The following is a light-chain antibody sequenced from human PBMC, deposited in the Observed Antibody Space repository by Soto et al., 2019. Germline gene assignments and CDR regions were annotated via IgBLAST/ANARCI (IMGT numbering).Light chain of an antibody. Sequence: EIVLTQSPATLSVSPGERATLSCRASQSVSSNLVWYQQKPGQAPRLLIYGASTRATGIPARFSGGGSGTEFTLTISSLQSEDFAVDYCQQYNSWPYTCGQGTKLEIK. J-gene: IGKJ2*01. CDR2: GAS. CDR3: QQYNSWPYT. V-gene: IGKV3-15*01. CDR1: QSVSSN.